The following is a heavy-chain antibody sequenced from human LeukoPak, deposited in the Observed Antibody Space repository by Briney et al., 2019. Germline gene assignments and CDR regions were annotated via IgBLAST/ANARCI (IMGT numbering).Heavy chain of an antibody. CDR1: GFTFSSYG. CDR2: IYSGGST. CDR3: AKNGMDV. V-gene: IGHV3-NL1*01. J-gene: IGHJ6*02. Sequence: PGGSLRLSCAASGFTFSSYGMHWVRQAPGKGLEWVSVIYSGGSTYYADSVKGRFTISRDNSKNTLYLQMNSLRAEDTAVYYCAKNGMDVWGQGTTVTVSS.